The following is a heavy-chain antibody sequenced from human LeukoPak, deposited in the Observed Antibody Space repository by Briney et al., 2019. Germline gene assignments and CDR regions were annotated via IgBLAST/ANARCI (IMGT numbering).Heavy chain of an antibody. CDR3: ARDRGYSSSWYYFDY. J-gene: IGHJ4*02. Sequence: NPSETLSLTCTVSGGSISNYYWSWIRQPPGKGLEWIGCISYSGSTNYNPSLKSRVTMSVDTSKNQFSLKLSSVTAADTAVYYCARDRGYSSSWYYFDYWGQGTLVTVSS. D-gene: IGHD6-13*01. CDR1: GGSISNYY. CDR2: ISYSGST. V-gene: IGHV4-59*12.